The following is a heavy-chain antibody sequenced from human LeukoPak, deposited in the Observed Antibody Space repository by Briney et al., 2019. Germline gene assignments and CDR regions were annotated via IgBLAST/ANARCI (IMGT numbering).Heavy chain of an antibody. V-gene: IGHV3-15*07. Sequence: GGSLRLSCAASGFTLSNVWMNWVRQAPGKGLEWVGRIKSKTDGGTTDYAAPVKGRFTISRDESEDMIYLEMNSLKIEDTAVYYCTTPRGIPNWGQGTLVTVSS. CDR3: TTPRGIPN. CDR2: IKSKTDGGTT. CDR1: GFTLSNVW. J-gene: IGHJ4*02. D-gene: IGHD2-21*01.